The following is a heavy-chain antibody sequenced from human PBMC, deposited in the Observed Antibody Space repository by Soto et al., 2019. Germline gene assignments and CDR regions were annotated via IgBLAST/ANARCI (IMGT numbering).Heavy chain of an antibody. D-gene: IGHD3-10*01. Sequence: SETLSLTCNVAGGPIKTGDYYWNWIRQPPGKGLEWIGYVFYSGATNYSPSLKSRAAISMDTSKNQFSLSLTSVTAADTAVYYCARAGFSYGHLLFWGQGIRVTVSS. CDR3: ARAGFSYGHLLF. CDR2: VFYSGAT. CDR1: GGPIKTGDYY. V-gene: IGHV4-30-4*01. J-gene: IGHJ4*02.